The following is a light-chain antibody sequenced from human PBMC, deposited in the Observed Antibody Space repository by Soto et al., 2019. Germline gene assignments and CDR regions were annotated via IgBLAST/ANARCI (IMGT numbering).Light chain of an antibody. J-gene: IGKJ1*01. CDR3: QQYNGT. V-gene: IGKV1-5*03. CDR1: QTIGNW. Sequence: DIQMTQSPSTLSASVGDRVTITCRASQTIGNWLDWYQHKPVKAPKLLIYKASNLESGVPSRFSGSGSGTEFALTINSLQPDDFATYYCQQYNGTFGQGTKVDI. CDR2: KAS.